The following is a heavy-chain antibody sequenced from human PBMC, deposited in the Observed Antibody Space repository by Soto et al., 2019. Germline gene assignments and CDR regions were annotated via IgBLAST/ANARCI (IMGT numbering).Heavy chain of an antibody. CDR2: IMPIFRTP. J-gene: IGHJ6*02. D-gene: IGHD3-3*02. Sequence: QVQLEQSGAEVKKPGSSVKVSCKASGGTFSTSAISWVRQAPGQGLEWMGGIMPIFRTPDYAQKFQGRVTITADESTSTAYMELSGLRSDDTGVYYCARDKDRQQLGGNYYYMLDVWGQGTTVTVSS. CDR3: ARDKDRQQLGGNYYYMLDV. CDR1: GGTFSTSA. V-gene: IGHV1-69*13.